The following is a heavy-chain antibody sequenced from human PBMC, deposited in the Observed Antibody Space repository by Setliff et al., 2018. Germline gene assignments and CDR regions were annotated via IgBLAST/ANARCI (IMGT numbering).Heavy chain of an antibody. J-gene: IGHJ3*01. V-gene: IGHV3-23*01. CDR2: ISGHGSRT. CDR1: GFSLTSYA. Sequence: PGGSLRLSCEVSGFSLTSYAMNWVRQAPGKGLEWVSAISGHGSRTYYADSVKGRFTISRDNSKNTLYLQMNSLRAEDTAVYFCAKDTTGRDVFDVWGQGTMVTVSS. D-gene: IGHD1-1*01. CDR3: AKDTTGRDVFDV.